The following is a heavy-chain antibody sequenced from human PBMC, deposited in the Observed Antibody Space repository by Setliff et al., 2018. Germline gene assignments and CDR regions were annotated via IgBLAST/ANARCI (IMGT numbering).Heavy chain of an antibody. CDR3: VREGVDTRSSTDYRYYMDV. V-gene: IGHV1-69*05. Sequence: SVKVSCKASGGTFSNYGVSWVRQAPGRGLEWMGGTIPIFGTTDYSQKFQGRVTIITDESTNTAFMQLSSLRSEDTAVYYCVREGVDTRSSTDYRYYMDVWGKGTTVTVSS. CDR1: GGTFSNYG. D-gene: IGHD5-18*01. CDR2: TIPIFGTT. J-gene: IGHJ6*03.